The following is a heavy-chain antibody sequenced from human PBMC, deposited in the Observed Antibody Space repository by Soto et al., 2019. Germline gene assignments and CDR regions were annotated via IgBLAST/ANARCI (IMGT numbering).Heavy chain of an antibody. CDR2: IYYSGST. D-gene: IGHD5-18*01. Sequence: SETLSLTCTVSGGSISSYYWSWIRQPPGKGLEWIGNIYYSGSTNYNPSLKSRVTISVDTSKNQFSLKLSSVTAADTAVYYCARQSWIQLPDYWGQGTLVTVSS. CDR3: ARQSWIQLPDY. CDR1: GGSISSYY. J-gene: IGHJ4*02. V-gene: IGHV4-59*08.